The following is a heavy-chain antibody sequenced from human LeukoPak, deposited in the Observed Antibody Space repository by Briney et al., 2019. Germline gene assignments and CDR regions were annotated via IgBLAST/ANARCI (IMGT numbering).Heavy chain of an antibody. D-gene: IGHD6-19*01. CDR2: ISGNSGSI. J-gene: IGHJ2*01. CDR1: GFTFDDYA. CDR3: AKDKYSSRLASDWYFYL. V-gene: IGHV3-9*01. Sequence: GRSLRLSCEASGFTFDDYAMNWVRQAPGKGLEWVSGISGNSGSIDYADSVKGRVTISRDKAKNSLYMQMKSLRAEDRGLYYCAKDKYSSRLASDWYFYLWGRGTLFTVSS.